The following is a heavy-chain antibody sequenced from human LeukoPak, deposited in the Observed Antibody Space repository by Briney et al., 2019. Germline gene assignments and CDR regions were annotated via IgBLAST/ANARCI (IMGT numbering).Heavy chain of an antibody. V-gene: IGHV3-74*01. D-gene: IGHD4-17*01. CDR2: INSDGSST. CDR1: GFTSSSYW. J-gene: IGHJ4*02. Sequence: PGGSLRLSCAASGFTSSSYWMHWVRQAPGKGLVWVSRINSDGSSTSYADSVKGRFTISRDNAKNTLYLQMNSLRAEDTAVYYCARGGGSTTVTLDYWGQGTLVTVS. CDR3: ARGGGSTTVTLDY.